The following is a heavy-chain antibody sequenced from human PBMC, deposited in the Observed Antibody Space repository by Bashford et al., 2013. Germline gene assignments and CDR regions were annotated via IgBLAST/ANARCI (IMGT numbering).Heavy chain of an antibody. Sequence: VRQAPGKGLEWVAVISYDGSNKYYTDSVKGRFTVSRDNSKNTLFLQMNSLRAEDTAVYYCARGIVVVPAALVGFDYWGQGTLVTVSS. CDR3: ARGIVVVPAALVGFDY. D-gene: IGHD2-2*01. CDR2: ISYDGSNK. J-gene: IGHJ4*02. V-gene: IGHV3-30-3*01.